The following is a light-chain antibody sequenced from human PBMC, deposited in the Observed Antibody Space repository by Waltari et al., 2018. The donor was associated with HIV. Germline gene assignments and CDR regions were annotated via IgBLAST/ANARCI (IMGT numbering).Light chain of an antibody. Sequence: QSALTQPRSVSGSPGQSVTISCTGTSSDVGAYTSVSWYQHHPGKAPKLVISDVTKRPSGVPDRFSGSKSGNTASLTISGLQAEDEADYYCCSYSGSGTLYVFGTGTEVTVL. J-gene: IGLJ1*01. CDR2: DVT. CDR1: SSDVGAYTS. V-gene: IGLV2-11*01. CDR3: CSYSGSGTLYV.